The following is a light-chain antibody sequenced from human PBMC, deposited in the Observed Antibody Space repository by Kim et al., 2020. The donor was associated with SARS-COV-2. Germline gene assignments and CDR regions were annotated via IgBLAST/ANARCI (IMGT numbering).Light chain of an antibody. J-gene: IGLJ2*01. Sequence: PGQSIIISCAGNSSEVGGYNYVSWYQHHPGKAPKLMIYDVSKRPSGVPDRFAGSKSGNTASLTISGLQAEDEADYYCCSYAGNYVVFGGGTPLTVL. CDR1: SSEVGGYNY. V-gene: IGLV2-11*01. CDR2: DVS. CDR3: CSYAGNYVV.